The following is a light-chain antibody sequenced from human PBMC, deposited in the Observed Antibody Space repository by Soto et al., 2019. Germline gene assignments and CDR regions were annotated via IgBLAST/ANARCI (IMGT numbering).Light chain of an antibody. J-gene: IGLJ3*02. CDR1: SAHSSYI. Sequence: QLVLTQSSSASASLGSSVKLTCTLSSAHSSYIIAWHQQQPGKAPRYLMKLEGSGSYNKGSGVPDRFSGSSSGADRYLTISNLQFEDEADYYCETWDSNIHWVFGGGTKVTVL. CDR3: ETWDSNIHWV. V-gene: IGLV4-60*02. CDR2: LEGSGSY.